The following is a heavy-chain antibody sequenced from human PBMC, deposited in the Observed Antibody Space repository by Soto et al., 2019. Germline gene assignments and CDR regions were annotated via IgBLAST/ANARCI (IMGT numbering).Heavy chain of an antibody. CDR3: ARKDYYDSSGYPGYYYYGMDV. CDR1: GGTFSSYA. Sequence: GASVKVSCKASGGTFSSYAISWVRQAPGQGLEWMGGIIPIFGTANYAQKFQGRVTITADESTSTAYMELSSLRSEDTAVYYCARKDYYDSSGYPGYYYYGMDVWGQGTTVTVSS. J-gene: IGHJ6*02. V-gene: IGHV1-69*13. D-gene: IGHD3-22*01. CDR2: IIPIFGTA.